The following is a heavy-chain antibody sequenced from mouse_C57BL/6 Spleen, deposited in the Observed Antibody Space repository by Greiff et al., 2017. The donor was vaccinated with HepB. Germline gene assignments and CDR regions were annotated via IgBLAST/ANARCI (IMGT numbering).Heavy chain of an antibody. V-gene: IGHV1-52*01. D-gene: IGHD2-4*01. CDR1: GYTFTSYW. Sequence: VQLQQPGAELVRPGSSVKLSCKASGYTFTSYWMHWVKQRPIQGLEWIGNIDPSDSETHYNQKFKDKATLTVDKSSSTAYMQLSSLTSEDSAVYYCARQSSYYDYDEYYAMDYWGQGTSVTVSS. CDR3: ARQSSYYDYDEYYAMDY. J-gene: IGHJ4*01. CDR2: IDPSDSET.